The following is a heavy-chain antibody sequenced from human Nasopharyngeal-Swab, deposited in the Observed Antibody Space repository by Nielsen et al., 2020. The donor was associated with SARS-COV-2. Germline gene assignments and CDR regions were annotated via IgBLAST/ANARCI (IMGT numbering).Heavy chain of an antibody. CDR1: GYTFTSYA. CDR2: ISAYNGKT. V-gene: IGHV1-18*01. D-gene: IGHD3-16*02. Sequence: ASVKVSCKASGYTFTSYAISWVRQAPGQGLEWMGWISAYNGKTNYAQNLQGRVTMTTDTSTSTAYMELRSLRSDDTAVYYCARATHYDYVWGSYRQSFKFDYWGQGSLVTVSS. CDR3: ARATHYDYVWGSYRQSFKFDY. J-gene: IGHJ4*02.